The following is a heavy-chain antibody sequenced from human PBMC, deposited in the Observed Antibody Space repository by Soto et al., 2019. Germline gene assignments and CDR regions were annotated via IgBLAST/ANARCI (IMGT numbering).Heavy chain of an antibody. CDR2: ISGYNGKT. D-gene: IGHD3-9*01. J-gene: IGHJ6*02. CDR1: GFAYRSNG. CDR3: ARGQVLRYFDWLLSSLDYYYGMDV. V-gene: IGHV1-18*01. Sequence: SVKVSCKASGFAYRSNGRSWVRQATGQGLEWMGWISGYNGKTNYAQKLQGRVTMTTDTSTSTAYMELRSLRSDDTAVYYCARGQVLRYFDWLLSSLDYYYGMDVWGQGTTVTVSS.